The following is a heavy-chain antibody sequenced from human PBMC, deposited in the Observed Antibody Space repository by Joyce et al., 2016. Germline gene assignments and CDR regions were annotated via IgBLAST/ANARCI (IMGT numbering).Heavy chain of an antibody. V-gene: IGHV4-30-2*01. D-gene: IGHD1-1*01. CDR2: IYHSGNT. Sequence: QLLLQESGPGLVKTSQTLSPTCAVSGDSFTTGGYAWNWTRQPPGKGLDWIGDIYHSGNTPFTPSLQSRVTISLDRSKTQFSLKLSSVTAADTAVYCCARAPRVPGYFDSWGQGTLVTVSS. CDR1: GDSFTTGGYA. J-gene: IGHJ4*02. CDR3: ARAPRVPGYFDS.